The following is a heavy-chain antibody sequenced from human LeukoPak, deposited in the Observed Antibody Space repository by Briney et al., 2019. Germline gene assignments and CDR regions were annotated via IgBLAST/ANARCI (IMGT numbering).Heavy chain of an antibody. V-gene: IGHV4-59*08. Sequence: SETLSLTCTVSGGSISSYYWSWIRQPAGKGLEWIGYIYYSGSTNYNPSLKSRVTISVDTSKNQFSLKLSSVTAADTAVYYCARHSRDGYNYDYWGQGTLVTVSS. J-gene: IGHJ4*02. CDR2: IYYSGST. CDR1: GGSISSYY. D-gene: IGHD5-24*01. CDR3: ARHSRDGYNYDY.